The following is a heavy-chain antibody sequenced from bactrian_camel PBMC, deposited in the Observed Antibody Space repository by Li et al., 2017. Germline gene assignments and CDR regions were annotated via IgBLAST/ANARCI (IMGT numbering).Heavy chain of an antibody. CDR1: GDTLRGAD. Sequence: PVESGGESEHTGGALRLSCLVSGDTLRGADWGWYRLPPGGECELVSTLDQSGTTYYIDSVKDRFTISQDNAKNTVYLQMDSLKSEDTALYYCARQWYDGSWFTRLAEFGYWGQGTQVTVS. CDR3: ARQWYDGSWFTRLAEFGY. V-gene: IGHV3S57*01. CDR2: LDQSGTT. D-gene: IGHD6*01. J-gene: IGHJ6*01.